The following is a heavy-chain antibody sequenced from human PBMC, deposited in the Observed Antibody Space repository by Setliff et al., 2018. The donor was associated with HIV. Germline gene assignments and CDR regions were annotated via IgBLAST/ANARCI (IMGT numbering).Heavy chain of an antibody. CDR1: GYTFTDYY. CDR3: ARTPEVGATAGWFDP. V-gene: IGHV1-18*04. D-gene: IGHD1-26*01. CDR2: IIPIFGNT. J-gene: IGHJ5*02. Sequence: ASVKVSCKASGYTFTDYYIHWVRQAPGQGLEWMGGIIPIFGNTHYAQKFQGRVTMTTDTSTSTAYMELRSLTSDDAALYYCARTPEVGATAGWFDPWGQGTLVTVSS.